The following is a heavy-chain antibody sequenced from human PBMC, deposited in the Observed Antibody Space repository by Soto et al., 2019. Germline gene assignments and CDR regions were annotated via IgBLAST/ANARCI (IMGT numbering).Heavy chain of an antibody. J-gene: IGHJ4*02. V-gene: IGHV3-30*03. Sequence: QAHLVESGGGVVQPGRSLRLSCAASGFTFTSYGMHWVHQAPGTRLGWVAVISYDGGLQHYADSVKGRFTISRDNSKNMVLLQMNSLRAEDTAVYYCVSDRGYGHASVPYSWGQGTLVSVSS. CDR1: GFTFTSYG. CDR3: VSDRGYGHASVPYS. CDR2: ISYDGGLQ. D-gene: IGHD5-12*01.